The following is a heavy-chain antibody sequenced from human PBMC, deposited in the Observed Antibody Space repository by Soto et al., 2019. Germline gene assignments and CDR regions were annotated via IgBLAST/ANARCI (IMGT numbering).Heavy chain of an antibody. V-gene: IGHV4-59*08. CDR1: GGCISSYY. D-gene: IGHD3-22*01. J-gene: IGHJ4*02. CDR2: IYYSGST. CDR3: ARGSYYYDSSGYYYGAYFDY. Sequence: SETLSLTCTVSGGCISSYYWSWIRQPLGKGLEWIGYIYYSGSTNYHPSLKSRVTISIDTSKNQLSLKLSSVTAADTAVYYCARGSYYYDSSGYYYGAYFDYWGQGTLVTVSS.